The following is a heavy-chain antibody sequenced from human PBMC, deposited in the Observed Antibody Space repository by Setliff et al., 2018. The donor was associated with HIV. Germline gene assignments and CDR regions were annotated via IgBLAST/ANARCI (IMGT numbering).Heavy chain of an antibody. V-gene: IGHV1-8*01. Sequence: GASVKVSCKASGYTFTSYDINWVRQTTGQGLEWMGWMNPNSGATGYAQKFKDRFIMTRDTSISTAYMELSSLTSEDTAVYYCASGKGVRGVIIRGGLDVWGKGTTVTVSS. D-gene: IGHD3-10*01. CDR3: ASGKGVRGVIIRGGLDV. CDR2: MNPNSGAT. J-gene: IGHJ6*04. CDR1: GYTFTSYD.